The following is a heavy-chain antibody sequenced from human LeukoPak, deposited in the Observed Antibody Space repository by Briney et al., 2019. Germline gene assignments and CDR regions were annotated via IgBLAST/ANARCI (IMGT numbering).Heavy chain of an antibody. D-gene: IGHD3-22*01. J-gene: IGHJ3*02. CDR1: GGSISSDY. CDR2: IYDSGST. CDR3: ARGRYYYDSSGHNAFDI. V-gene: IGHV4-59*01. Sequence: SETLSLTCTVSGGSISSDYWSWIRQSPGKGLEWIGCIYDSGSTNYNPSLKSRVTISVDTSKNQFSLKLSSVTAADTAVYYCARGRYYYDSSGHNAFDIWGQGTMVTVSS.